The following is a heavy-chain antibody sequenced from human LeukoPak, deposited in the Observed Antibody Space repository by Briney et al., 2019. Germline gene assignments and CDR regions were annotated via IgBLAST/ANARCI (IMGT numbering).Heavy chain of an antibody. CDR3: ARDILTGFYYYGMDV. V-gene: IGHV3-7*01. D-gene: IGHD3-9*01. CDR1: GFTFSSYW. J-gene: IGHJ6*02. CDR2: IKQDGSEK. Sequence: PGGSLRLSRAASGFTFSSYWMSWVRQAPGKGLEWLANIKQDGSEKYYVDPVKGRFTISRDNAKNSLYLQMNSLRAEDTAVYYCARDILTGFYYYGMDVWGQGTTVTVSS.